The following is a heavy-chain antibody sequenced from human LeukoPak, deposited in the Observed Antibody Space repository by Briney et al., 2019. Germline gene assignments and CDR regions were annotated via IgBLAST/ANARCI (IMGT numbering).Heavy chain of an antibody. CDR2: ISAFNGDT. CDR1: RYTFTSYG. CDR3: ARSPSRDGYKFFDY. D-gene: IGHD5-24*01. J-gene: IGHJ4*02. Sequence: ASVKVSCKASRYTFTSYGISWVRQAPGQGLEWMGWISAFNGDTNYAQKLQGRVTMTTDTSTSTAYMELRSLTSDDTAVYYCARSPSRDGYKFFDYWGQGNLVTVSS. V-gene: IGHV1-18*01.